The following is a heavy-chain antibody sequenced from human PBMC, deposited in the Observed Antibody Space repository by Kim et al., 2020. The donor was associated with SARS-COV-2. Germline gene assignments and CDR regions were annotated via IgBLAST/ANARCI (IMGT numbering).Heavy chain of an antibody. CDR1: GFTFSSYG. V-gene: IGHV3-33*01. CDR3: ARERREYYDILTCYYTSYYYYGMDV. Sequence: GGSLRLSCAASGFTFSSYGMHWVRQAPGKGLEWVAVIWYDGSNKYYADSVKGRFTISRDNSKNTLYLQMNSLRAEDTAVYYCARERREYYDILTCYYTSYYYYGMDVWGQGTTVTVSS. J-gene: IGHJ6*02. CDR2: IWYDGSNK. D-gene: IGHD3-9*01.